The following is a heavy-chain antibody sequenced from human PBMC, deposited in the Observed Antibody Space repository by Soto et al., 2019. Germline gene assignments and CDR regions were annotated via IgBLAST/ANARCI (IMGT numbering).Heavy chain of an antibody. Sequence: EVPLVESGGGLVQPGGSLRLSCAASGFTFSTYWMHWVRQAPGKGLVWVSRINSDGSSIGYADSVEGRFTISRDNTKNTVYLQMTVLRAEDTAVYYCARDAEGPYYYGMDVWGQGTAVIVSS. CDR1: GFTFSTYW. CDR2: INSDGSSI. V-gene: IGHV3-74*01. J-gene: IGHJ6*02. CDR3: ARDAEGPYYYGMDV.